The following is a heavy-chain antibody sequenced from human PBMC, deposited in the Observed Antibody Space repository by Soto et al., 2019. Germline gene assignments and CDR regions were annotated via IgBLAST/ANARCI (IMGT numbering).Heavy chain of an antibody. J-gene: IGHJ6*02. V-gene: IGHV4-31*03. CDR2: IYYSGST. CDR1: GGSISSGGYY. D-gene: IGHD5-12*01. CDR3: AASCVACGGFNYYGMDV. Sequence: QVQLQESGPGLVKPSQTLSLTCTVSGGSISSGGYYWSWIRQHPGKGLEWIGYIYYSGSTYYNPSLKSRVTISVDTAKNQFSLKLSSVTAADTAVYYCAASCVACGGFNYYGMDVWGQGTTVTVSS.